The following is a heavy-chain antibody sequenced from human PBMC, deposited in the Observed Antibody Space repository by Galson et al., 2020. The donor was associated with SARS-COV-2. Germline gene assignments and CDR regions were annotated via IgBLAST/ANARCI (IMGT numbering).Heavy chain of an antibody. CDR2: LYHSGNT. CDR3: ARGDCAGGSCCPFDP. D-gene: IGHD2-15*01. V-gene: IGHV4-38-2*02. CDR1: GYSTSSGYY. J-gene: IGHJ5*02. Sequence: SETLSLTCTASGYSTSSGYYWGWLRPPPRKGLEWIGNLYHSGNTHYNPSLRSRVTISGDTSKTDFFLELRSLTAADTAIYYCARGDCAGGSCCPFDPWGQGILVTVSS.